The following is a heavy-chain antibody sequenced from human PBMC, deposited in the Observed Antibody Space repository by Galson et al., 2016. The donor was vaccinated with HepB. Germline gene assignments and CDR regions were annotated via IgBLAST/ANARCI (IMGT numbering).Heavy chain of an antibody. CDR3: ARETHYYGMDV. V-gene: IGHV3-11*01. Sequence: SLRLSCAASGFTFSDYYMNWIRQAPGKGLEWVSYISSTSGTMFYTDSVKGRFTISRDNAKNSLYLQMNSLRPEDTAVYYCARETHYYGMDVWGQGTTVTVSS. CDR1: GFTFSDYY. CDR2: ISSTSGTM. J-gene: IGHJ6*02.